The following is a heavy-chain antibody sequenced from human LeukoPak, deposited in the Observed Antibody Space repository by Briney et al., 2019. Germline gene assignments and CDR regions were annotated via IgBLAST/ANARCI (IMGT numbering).Heavy chain of an antibody. CDR3: ARDHRGAAAV. J-gene: IGHJ4*02. CDR2: IYYSGST. CDR1: GGSISSGGYY. D-gene: IGHD6-13*01. Sequence: NTSQTLSLTCTVSGGSISSGGYYWSWIRQHPGKGLEWIGYIYYSGSTYYNPSLKSRVTISVDTSKNQFPLKLSSVTAADTAVYYCARDHRGAAAVWGQGTLVTVSS. V-gene: IGHV4-31*03.